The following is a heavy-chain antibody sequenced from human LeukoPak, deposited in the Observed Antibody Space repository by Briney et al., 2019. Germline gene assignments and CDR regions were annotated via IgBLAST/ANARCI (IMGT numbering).Heavy chain of an antibody. D-gene: IGHD6-19*01. CDR2: IKQDGSGK. CDR1: GFTFTSFW. V-gene: IGHV3-7*01. CDR3: ARDTSGGWYGLIDY. Sequence: PGGSLRLSREASGFTFTSFWMSWVRQAPGKGLEWVANIKQDGSGKYYVDPVKGRFTISRDNAKNSLYLQMNSLRAEDTAVYYCARDTSGGWYGLIDYWGQGTPVTVSS. J-gene: IGHJ4*02.